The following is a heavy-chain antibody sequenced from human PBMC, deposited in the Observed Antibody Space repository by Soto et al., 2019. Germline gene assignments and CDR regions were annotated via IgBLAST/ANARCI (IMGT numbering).Heavy chain of an antibody. CDR3: VRIYRQQLAGLDYYGMDV. J-gene: IGHJ6*02. V-gene: IGHV3-72*01. Sequence: HPGGSLRLSCAASGFTFSDHYMDWVRQAPGKGLEWVGRTRDKVNSYTTEYAASVKGRFTISRDDSKNSLYLHMNSLKTEDTAVYYCVRIYRQQLAGLDYYGMDVWGQGTTVTVSS. CDR1: GFTFSDHY. D-gene: IGHD6-13*01. CDR2: TRDKVNSYTT.